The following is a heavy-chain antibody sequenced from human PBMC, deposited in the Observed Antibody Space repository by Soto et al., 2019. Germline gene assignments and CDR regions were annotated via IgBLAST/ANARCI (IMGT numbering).Heavy chain of an antibody. CDR2: IIPIFGTA. J-gene: IGHJ6*02. CDR3: ARDNIVVVTATLYYYYGMDV. V-gene: IGHV1-69*01. Sequence: QVQLVQSGAEVKKPGSSVKVSCKASGGTFSSYAISWVRQAPGQGLEWMGGIIPIFGTANYAPKFQGRVTITADESTSTAYMELSSLRSEDTAVYYCARDNIVVVTATLYYYYGMDVWGQGTTVTVSS. D-gene: IGHD2-21*02. CDR1: GGTFSSYA.